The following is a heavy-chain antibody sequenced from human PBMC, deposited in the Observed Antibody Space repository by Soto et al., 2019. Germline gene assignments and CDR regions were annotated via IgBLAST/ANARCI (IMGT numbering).Heavy chain of an antibody. J-gene: IGHJ6*03. D-gene: IGHD2-21*01. Sequence: SETLSLTCTVSGGSISSSSYYWGWIRQPPGKGLEWIGSIYYSGSTYYNPSLKSRVTISVDTSKNQFSLKLSSVTAADTAVYYCASLAYCGGDCYSTDYYYYYMDVWGKGTTVTVSS. CDR3: ASLAYCGGDCYSTDYYYYYMDV. V-gene: IGHV4-39*01. CDR1: GGSISSSSYY. CDR2: IYYSGST.